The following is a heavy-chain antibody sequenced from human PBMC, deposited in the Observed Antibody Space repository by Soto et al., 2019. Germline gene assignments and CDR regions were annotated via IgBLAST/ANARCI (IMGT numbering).Heavy chain of an antibody. D-gene: IGHD4-17*01. CDR2: ISGSGGST. J-gene: IGHJ4*02. V-gene: IGHV3-23*01. Sequence: GESLKISCAASGFTFSSYAMSWVRQAPGKGLEWVSAISGSGGSTYYADSVKGRFTISRDNSKNTLYLQMNSLRAEDTAVYYCAKEATVTTLAYFDYWGQGTLVTVSS. CDR1: GFTFSSYA. CDR3: AKEATVTTLAYFDY.